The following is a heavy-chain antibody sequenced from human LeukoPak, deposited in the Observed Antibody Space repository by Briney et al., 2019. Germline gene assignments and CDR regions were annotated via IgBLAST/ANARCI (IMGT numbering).Heavy chain of an antibody. CDR3: ARVRYSDPRGYYYYNFDQ. V-gene: IGHV4-4*02. D-gene: IGHD3-22*01. Sequence: SGTLSLTCAVSGGPISSSNWWSWVRQPPGKGLEWIGEIYHSGSTNYNPSLKSRVTISVDKSKNQFFLNLTSVTAADTAVYYCARVRYSDPRGYYYYNFDQWGQGTLVTVSS. CDR1: GGPISSSNW. CDR2: IYHSGST. J-gene: IGHJ4*02.